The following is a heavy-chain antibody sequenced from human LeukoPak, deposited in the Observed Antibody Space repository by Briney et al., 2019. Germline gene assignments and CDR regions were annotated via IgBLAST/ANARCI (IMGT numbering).Heavy chain of an antibody. CDR3: ARGLQSSGYAFDI. Sequence: SQTLSLTCAISGDSVSSNSAAWNWIRQSPSRGLEWLGRKHYRSKWYNDYAVSVKSRITINPDTSKNQFSLRLNSVTPEDTAVYYCARGLQSSGYAFDIWGQGTMVTVSS. CDR1: GDSVSSNSAA. D-gene: IGHD6-19*01. V-gene: IGHV6-1*01. CDR2: KHYRSKWYN. J-gene: IGHJ3*02.